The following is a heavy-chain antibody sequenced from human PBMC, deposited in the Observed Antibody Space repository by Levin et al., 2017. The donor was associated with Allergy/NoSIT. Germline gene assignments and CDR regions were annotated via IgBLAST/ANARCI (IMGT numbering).Heavy chain of an antibody. V-gene: IGHV1-18*01. J-gene: IGHJ4*02. Sequence: GASVKVSFPSSFSPFPLSFLLFFLPSPVPGLECMGWISAYNGNTNYAQKLQGRVTMTTDTSTSTAYMELRSLRSDDTAVYYCASISGYSSDYWGQGTLVTVSS. D-gene: IGHD6-13*01. CDR2: ISAYNGNT. CDR3: ASISGYSSDY. CDR1: FSPFPLSF.